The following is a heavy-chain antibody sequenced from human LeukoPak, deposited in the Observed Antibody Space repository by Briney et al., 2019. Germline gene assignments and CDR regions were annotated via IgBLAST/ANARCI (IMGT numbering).Heavy chain of an antibody. Sequence: PSETLSLTCTVSGGSISSGDYYWSWIRQPPGKGLEWIGYIYYSGSTYYNPSLKSRVTISVDTSKNQFSLNVTSVTAADTAVYYCVRGGGSYFIWGQGATVTVSS. CDR3: VRGGGSYFI. V-gene: IGHV4-30-4*01. CDR1: GGSISSGDYY. D-gene: IGHD3-16*01. CDR2: IYYSGST. J-gene: IGHJ3*02.